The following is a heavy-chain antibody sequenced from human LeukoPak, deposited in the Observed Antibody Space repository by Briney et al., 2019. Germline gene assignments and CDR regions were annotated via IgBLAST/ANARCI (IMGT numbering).Heavy chain of an antibody. J-gene: IGHJ5*02. CDR3: ARPYCSSTSCYDWFDP. CDR1: GGTFSSYA. Sequence: ASVKVSCKASGGTFSSYAISWVRQAPGQGLEWMGGIIPIFGTANYAQKFQGRVTTTADESTSTAYMELSSLRSEDTAVYYCARPYCSSTSCYDWFDPWGQGTLVTVSS. CDR2: IIPIFGTA. D-gene: IGHD2-2*01. V-gene: IGHV1-69*13.